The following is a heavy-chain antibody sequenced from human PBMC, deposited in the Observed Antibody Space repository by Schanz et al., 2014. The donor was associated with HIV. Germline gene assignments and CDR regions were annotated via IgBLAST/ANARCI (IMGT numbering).Heavy chain of an antibody. J-gene: IGHJ4*02. V-gene: IGHV3-11*01. CDR2: ISVNGATR. CDR3: ARVFGRTYGWPDY. Sequence: PGGSLRLSCAASGFTFTDNYMSWIRQAPGKGLEWLSYISVNGATREYADSVKGRFTISRDNARTSLYLQMNSLRAEDTAVYYCARVFGRTYGWPDYWGQGTLVTVSS. D-gene: IGHD3-10*01. CDR1: GFTFTDNY.